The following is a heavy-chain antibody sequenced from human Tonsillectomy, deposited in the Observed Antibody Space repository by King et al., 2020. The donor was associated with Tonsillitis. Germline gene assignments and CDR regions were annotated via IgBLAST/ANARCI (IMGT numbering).Heavy chain of an antibody. CDR2: IYHSGST. CDR1: HYSISSGYY. D-gene: IGHD5-18*01. V-gene: IGHV4-38-2*02. Sequence: VQPQESGPGLVKPSDTLSLSCTVSHYSISSGYYWGWIRQPPGKGLEWIGIIYHSGSTNYNPSLKSRVTISVETSKNRLSLKLSSVTAADTAVYFCVRDRGYSNGDFDYWGQGTLVTVSS. CDR3: VRDRGYSNGDFDY. J-gene: IGHJ4*02.